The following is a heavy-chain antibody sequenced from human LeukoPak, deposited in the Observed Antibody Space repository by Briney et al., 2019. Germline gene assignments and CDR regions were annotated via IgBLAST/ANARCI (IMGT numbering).Heavy chain of an antibody. J-gene: IGHJ4*02. CDR2: INHGGST. D-gene: IGHD3-22*01. Sequence: SETLSLTCAVYGGSFSAYYWTWIRQPPGKGLEWIGEINHGGSTNYDPSLKSRVTISIDTSKNEFSLKLSSVTAADTAVYYCARDSDYYDTSGYCLDYWGQGTLVTVSS. CDR3: ARDSDYYDTSGYCLDY. V-gene: IGHV4-34*01. CDR1: GGSFSAYY.